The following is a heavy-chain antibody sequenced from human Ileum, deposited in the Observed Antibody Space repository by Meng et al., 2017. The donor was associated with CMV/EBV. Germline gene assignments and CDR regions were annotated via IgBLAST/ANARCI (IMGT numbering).Heavy chain of an antibody. J-gene: IGHJ6*02. V-gene: IGHV3-21*01. CDR3: ARAGFLWPAGMDV. D-gene: IGHD2-21*01. Sequence: GGSLRLSCAASGFTFSSYSMNWVRQAPGKGLEWVSSISSSSSYIYYADSVKGRFTISRDNAKNSLYLQMNSLRAEDTAVYYCARAGFLWPAGMDVWGQGTTVTVSS. CDR1: GFTFSSYS. CDR2: ISSSSSYI.